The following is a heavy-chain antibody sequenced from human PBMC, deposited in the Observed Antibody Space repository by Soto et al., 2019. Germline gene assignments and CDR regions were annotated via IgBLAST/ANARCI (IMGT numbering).Heavy chain of an antibody. CDR2: ISWNSGSI. CDR3: AKALFRYFDYYPMDV. J-gene: IGHJ6*02. CDR1: GFTYDDYA. Sequence: LRLSCAASGFTYDDYAMHWVRQAPGKGLEWVSGISWNSGSIGYADSVKGRFTISRDNAKNSLYLQMSSLRTEDTALYYCAKALFRYFDYYPMDVWGQGTTVTVSS. V-gene: IGHV3-9*01.